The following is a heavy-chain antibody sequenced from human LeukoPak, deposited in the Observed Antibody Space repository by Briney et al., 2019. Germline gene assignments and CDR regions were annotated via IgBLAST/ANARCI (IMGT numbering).Heavy chain of an antibody. J-gene: IGHJ6*03. D-gene: IGHD4-11*01. V-gene: IGHV1-8*01. CDR2: MNPNSGNT. Sequence: ASVKVSCKASGYTFTSYDINWVRQATGQGLEWMGWMNPNSGNTGYAQKFQGRVTTTRNTSISTAYMELSSLRSEDTAVYYCARTTVTYYYCYYMDVWGKGTTVTVSS. CDR3: ARTTVTYYYCYYMDV. CDR1: GYTFTSYD.